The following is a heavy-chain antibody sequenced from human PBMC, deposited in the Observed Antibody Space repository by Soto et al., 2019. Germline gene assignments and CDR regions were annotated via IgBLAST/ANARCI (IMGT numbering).Heavy chain of an antibody. J-gene: IGHJ4*02. CDR3: ARDRSPYYDFWSGLESKDY. D-gene: IGHD3-3*01. Sequence: ASVKVSCKASGYTFTSYGISWVRQAPGQGLEWMGWISAYNGNTNYAQKLQGRVTMTTDTSTSTAYMELRSLRSDDTAVYYCARDRSPYYDFWSGLESKDYWGQGTLVTV. CDR1: GYTFTSYG. CDR2: ISAYNGNT. V-gene: IGHV1-18*01.